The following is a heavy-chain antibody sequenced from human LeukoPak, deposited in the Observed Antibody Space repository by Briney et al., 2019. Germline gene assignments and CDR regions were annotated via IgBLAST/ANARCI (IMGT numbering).Heavy chain of an antibody. CDR3: ARDQRSSGSNIFDY. D-gene: IGHD1-26*01. Sequence: SETLSLTCTVSGGSISNDDYYWTWIRQSPGKGLEWIGYIFYRGSTYYNPPLKSRLTISVDTSKNQFSMKLTSVTAADTAIYFCARDQRSSGSNIFDYWGQGTLVTVSS. J-gene: IGHJ4*02. CDR1: GGSISNDDYY. V-gene: IGHV4-30-4*01. CDR2: IFYRGST.